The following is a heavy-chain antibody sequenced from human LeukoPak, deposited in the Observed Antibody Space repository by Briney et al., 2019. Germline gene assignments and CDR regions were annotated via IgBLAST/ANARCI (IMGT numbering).Heavy chain of an antibody. CDR1: GFTFSGYG. D-gene: IGHD3-10*01. CDR3: ARVHWGNYYLNAFDI. CDR2: TWYDGSNK. Sequence: PGGSLRLSCAASGFTFSGYGMHWVRQAPGKGLEWVAVTWYDGSNKYYADSVKGRFTISRDNPKNTLYLQMNSLRVEDTAVYYCARVHWGNYYLNAFDIWGQGTMVTVSS. V-gene: IGHV3-33*01. J-gene: IGHJ3*02.